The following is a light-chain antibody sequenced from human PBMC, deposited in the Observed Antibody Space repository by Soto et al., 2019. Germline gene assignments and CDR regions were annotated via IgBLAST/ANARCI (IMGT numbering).Light chain of an antibody. J-gene: IGKJ1*01. Sequence: EIVLTQSPATLSLSPGERATLSCGASQSVSSNYLAWCQQKPSLAPRLLIYDASSRAPGIPDRFSGSGSGKDFPLTICRLEPEDFAVYYCKQYGYPPETFGQVTKGDIK. V-gene: IGKV3D-20*01. CDR1: QSVSSNY. CDR3: KQYGYPPET. CDR2: DAS.